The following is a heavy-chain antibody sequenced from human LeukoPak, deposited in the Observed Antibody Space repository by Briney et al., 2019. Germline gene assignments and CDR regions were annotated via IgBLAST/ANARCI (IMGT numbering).Heavy chain of an antibody. CDR2: IDPNSGDT. J-gene: IGHJ4*02. CDR3: ARSGSTGYSLDY. Sequence: ASVKVSCKASGYSFTGYFIHWVRQAPGQGLEWMGCIDPNSGDTKYAQKFQGRVSMPRDTSTRTAYMELSRLRSDDTAVYFCARSGSTGYSLDYGGQATLVTVSS. D-gene: IGHD3-22*01. CDR1: GYSFTGYF. V-gene: IGHV1-2*02.